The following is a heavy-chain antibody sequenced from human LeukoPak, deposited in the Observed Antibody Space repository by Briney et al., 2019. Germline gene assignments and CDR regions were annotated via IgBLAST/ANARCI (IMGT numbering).Heavy chain of an antibody. CDR2: IYHSGST. CDR1: GYSISSGYY. Sequence: KPSETLSLTCAVSGYSISSGYYWGWIRQPPGKGLEWMGSIYHSGSTYYNPSLKSRVTISVDTSKNQFSLKLSSVTAADTAVYYCARGGFYYDILTGYLTWGQGTLVTVSS. CDR3: ARGGFYYDILTGYLT. J-gene: IGHJ5*02. D-gene: IGHD3-9*01. V-gene: IGHV4-38-2*01.